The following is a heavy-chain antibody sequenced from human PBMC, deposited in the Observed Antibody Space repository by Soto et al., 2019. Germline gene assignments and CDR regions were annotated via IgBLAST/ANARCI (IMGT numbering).Heavy chain of an antibody. CDR2: IHYSGST. D-gene: IGHD2-21*01. CDR1: GVSISSYY. Sequence: SETLSLTCTVSGVSISSYYWSWIRQPPGKGLEWIGYIHYSGSTNYNPSLKSRVTISVDTSKNQFSLKLSSVTAADTAVYYCARYYGGYSDYWGQGTLVTVSS. CDR3: ARYYGGYSDY. J-gene: IGHJ4*02. V-gene: IGHV4-59*08.